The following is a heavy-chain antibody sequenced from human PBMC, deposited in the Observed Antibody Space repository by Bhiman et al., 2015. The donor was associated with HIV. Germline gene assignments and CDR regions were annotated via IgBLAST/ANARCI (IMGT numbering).Heavy chain of an antibody. J-gene: IGHJ4*02. Sequence: EVQLVESGGGLVQPGGSLRLSCAASGFTFSTYYMTWVRQAPGKGLEWVANINQNGNGKYFLDSVKGRFSISRDNAENSMDLQMSSLRAEDTAVYYCARARYTTGDYPDYFDYWGQGTLVTVSS. CDR2: INQNGNGK. D-gene: IGHD3-16*02. CDR1: GFTFSTYY. CDR3: ARARYTTGDYPDYFDY. V-gene: IGHV3-7*01.